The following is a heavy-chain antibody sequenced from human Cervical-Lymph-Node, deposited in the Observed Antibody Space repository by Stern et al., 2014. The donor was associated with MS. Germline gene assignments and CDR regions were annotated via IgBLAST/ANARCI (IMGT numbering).Heavy chain of an antibody. Sequence: EVQLVESGGGLVQPGRSLRLSCAASGFIFDNCAMHWVRQAPGKGLEWVSGISWNSGSTAYADSVRGRFTISRDNARNSLYLQMNSLRAEDAAVYYCAKDSYSALTYDSTGYFSNWGQGTLVTVSS. V-gene: IGHV3-9*01. CDR1: GFIFDNCA. CDR2: ISWNSGST. D-gene: IGHD3-22*01. J-gene: IGHJ4*02. CDR3: AKDSYSALTYDSTGYFSN.